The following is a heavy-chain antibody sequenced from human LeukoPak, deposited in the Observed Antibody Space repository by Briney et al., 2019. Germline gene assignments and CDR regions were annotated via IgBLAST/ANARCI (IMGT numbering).Heavy chain of an antibody. Sequence: ASVKVSCKASGYTFTTYVINWVRQATGQGLEWMGWMNPNNGNTGYAQKFQGRVTIPGNTSISTAYMELNSLRSEDTAVYYCARGRYYDSSGYNLGDSWGQGTLVTVSS. V-gene: IGHV1-8*03. CDR2: MNPNNGNT. J-gene: IGHJ4*02. CDR1: GYTFTTYV. CDR3: ARGRYYDSSGYNLGDS. D-gene: IGHD3-22*01.